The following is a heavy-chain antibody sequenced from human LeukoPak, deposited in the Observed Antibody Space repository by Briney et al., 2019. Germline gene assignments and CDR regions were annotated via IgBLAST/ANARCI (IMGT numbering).Heavy chain of an antibody. J-gene: IGHJ4*02. V-gene: IGHV3-30*04. Sequence: GGSLRLSCAASGFTFSTHAMHWVRQAPGKGLEWVAVISYDGSSKYYADSVKGRFTISRDNSKNTLYLQMNSLRAEDTAVYYCARDMNDCYDSSGYYSPFDYWGQGTLVTVSS. CDR2: ISYDGSSK. CDR3: ARDMNDCYDSSGYYSPFDY. D-gene: IGHD3-22*01. CDR1: GFTFSTHA.